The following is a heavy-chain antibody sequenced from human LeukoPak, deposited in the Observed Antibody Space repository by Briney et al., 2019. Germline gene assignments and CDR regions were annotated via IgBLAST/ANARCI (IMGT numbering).Heavy chain of an antibody. CDR2: IKQDGGEK. CDR1: GFTFSGYW. CDR3: ARALGRVQPYYYNYGMDV. D-gene: IGHD1-1*01. Sequence: GGSLRLSCAASGFTFSGYWMIWVRRAPGKGLEWVANIKQDGGEKYYVDSVKGRFTISRDNAKNSLYLQMNSLRAEDTAVYYCARALGRVQPYYYNYGMDVWGQATTVTVSS. V-gene: IGHV3-7*01. J-gene: IGHJ6*02.